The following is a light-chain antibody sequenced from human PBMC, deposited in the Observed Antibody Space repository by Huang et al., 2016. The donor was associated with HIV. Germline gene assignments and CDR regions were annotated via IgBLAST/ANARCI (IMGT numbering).Light chain of an antibody. CDR1: QSVNNK. Sequence: VVLTQSPGTLSVSPRERATLSCKTSQSVNNKLVWYQQKPGQAPRLLIYSTSTRATGVPARFSGSGSGTEFTLTISSLQSEDFGIYYCQHFNKWPPMYTFGQGTKLEI. V-gene: IGKV3-15*01. J-gene: IGKJ2*01. CDR3: QHFNKWPPMYT. CDR2: STS.